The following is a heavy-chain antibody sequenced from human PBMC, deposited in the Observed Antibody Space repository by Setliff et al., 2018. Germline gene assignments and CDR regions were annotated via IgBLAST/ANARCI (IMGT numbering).Heavy chain of an antibody. Sequence: SATLSLTCAVSDGSLRGYYWSWIRQPPGKGLEWIGEINHSGSTNYNPSLRSRLTISVDTSKNQFSLKLSSVTAADTAVYYCVRMSGFLYMDVWGKGTTVTVSS. CDR2: INHSGST. D-gene: IGHD3-3*01. V-gene: IGHV4-34*01. CDR3: VRMSGFLYMDV. J-gene: IGHJ6*03. CDR1: DGSLRGYY.